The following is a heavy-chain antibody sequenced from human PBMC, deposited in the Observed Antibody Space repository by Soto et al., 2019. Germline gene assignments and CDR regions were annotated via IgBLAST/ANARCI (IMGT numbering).Heavy chain of an antibody. V-gene: IGHV1-2*02. J-gene: IGHJ6*02. CDR1: GYTFTGYY. D-gene: IGHD3-3*01. CDR2: INPNSGGT. Sequence: QVQLVQSGAEVKKPGASVKVSCKASGYTFTGYYMHWVRQAPGQGLEWMGWINPNSGGTNYAQKFQGRVTMTRDTSTSTVYMELSSLRSEDTAVYYCARDRGITIFGVVPESGMDVWGQGTTVTVSS. CDR3: ARDRGITIFGVVPESGMDV.